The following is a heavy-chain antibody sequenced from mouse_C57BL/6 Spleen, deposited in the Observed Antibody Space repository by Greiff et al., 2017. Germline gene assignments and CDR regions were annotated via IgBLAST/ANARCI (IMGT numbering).Heavy chain of an antibody. V-gene: IGHV3-6*01. CDR2: ISYDGSN. CDR1: GYSITSGYY. D-gene: IGHD1-1*01. CDR3: ARLVYYGSSLYWYFDV. Sequence: EVKLVESGPGLVKPSQSLSLTCSVTGYSITSGYYWNWIRQFPGNKLEWMGYISYDGSNNYNPPLKNRISITRDTPKNQFFLKLNSVTTEDTATYYCARLVYYGSSLYWYFDVWGTGTTVTVSS. J-gene: IGHJ1*03.